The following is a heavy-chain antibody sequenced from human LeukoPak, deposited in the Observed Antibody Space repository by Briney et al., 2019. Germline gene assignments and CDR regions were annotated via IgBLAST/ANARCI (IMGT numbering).Heavy chain of an antibody. CDR3: ARDPNGDYIGAFDM. V-gene: IGHV3-23*01. CDR2: IRGGGGRA. CDR1: GFTFSAYA. Sequence: GGSLRLSCTASGFTFSAYARMWVRQAPGKGPEGVSAIRGGGGRAFYADSVKGKFTISRYNSKYTPFLQMNSLRAEDTAVYYCARDPNGDYIGAFDMWGPGTMVTVSS. D-gene: IGHD4-17*01. J-gene: IGHJ3*02.